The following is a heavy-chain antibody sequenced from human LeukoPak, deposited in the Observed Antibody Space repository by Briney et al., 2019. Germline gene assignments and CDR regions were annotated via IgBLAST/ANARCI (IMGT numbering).Heavy chain of an antibody. J-gene: IGHJ6*03. CDR1: GFTLSSYS. CDR2: ISSSSNTI. Sequence: GGSLRLSCAASGFTLSSYSMNWVRQAPGKGLEWVSYISSSSNTIYYADSVKGRFTIYRDIAKNSLYLQMNSLRAEDTAVYYCARDPGYYMDVWGKGTTVTVSS. V-gene: IGHV3-48*01. CDR3: ARDPGYYMDV.